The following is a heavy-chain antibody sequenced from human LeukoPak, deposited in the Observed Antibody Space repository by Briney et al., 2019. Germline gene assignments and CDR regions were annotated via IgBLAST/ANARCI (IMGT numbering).Heavy chain of an antibody. D-gene: IGHD4-17*01. CDR1: EFTFSNYA. V-gene: IGHV3-23*01. Sequence: GGSLRLPCVASEFTFSNYAVSWVRQAPGKGLEWVSFMSYNGGRVHYADSVKGRFTISRDESRNTVYLQMNSLRAEDTAVYYCGKDQGNGDYYRNYYYMEVWGKGTTVIVSS. CDR3: GKDQGNGDYYRNYYYMEV. J-gene: IGHJ6*03. CDR2: MSYNGGRV.